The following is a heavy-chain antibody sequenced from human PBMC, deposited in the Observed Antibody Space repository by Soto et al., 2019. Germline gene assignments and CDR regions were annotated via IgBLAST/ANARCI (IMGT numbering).Heavy chain of an antibody. V-gene: IGHV1-8*01. CDR3: AGEKVGTTGIDF. J-gene: IGHJ4*02. CDR2: MNPNSGNT. Sequence: QAQLVQSGAEVKKPGASVKVSCKASGYTFTGYDINWVRQATGQGLEWMGWMNPNSGNTGYAQNIQGRVTMTRDNSISTAYMELTSLRDDDSAVYYCAGEKVGTTGIDFWGQGTLVTVSS. CDR1: GYTFTGYD. D-gene: IGHD1-26*01.